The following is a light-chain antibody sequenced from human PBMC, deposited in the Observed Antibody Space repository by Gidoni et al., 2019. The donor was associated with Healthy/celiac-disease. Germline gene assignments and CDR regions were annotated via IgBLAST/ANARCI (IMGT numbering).Light chain of an antibody. Sequence: DIVMTQSPDSLAVSLGERATINCKSSQSVLYSSNNKNYLAWYQQKPGQPPKLLIYWASTRESGVPDRLSGSGSGTDFTLTISSLQAEDVAVYYCQQYYSTPPTFXGXTKVEIK. V-gene: IGKV4-1*01. J-gene: IGKJ4*01. CDR2: WAS. CDR3: QQYYSTPPT. CDR1: QSVLYSSNNKNY.